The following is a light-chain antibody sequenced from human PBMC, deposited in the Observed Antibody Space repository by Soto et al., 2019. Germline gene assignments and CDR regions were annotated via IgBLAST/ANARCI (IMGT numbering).Light chain of an antibody. V-gene: IGLV2-14*01. CDR1: SSDVGGHNY. CDR2: EVT. CDR3: CSYAGSSTFV. J-gene: IGLJ3*02. Sequence: QSALTQPASVSGSPGQSITISCTGTSSDVGGHNYVSWYQQHPGTAPKLMIYEVTNRPSGVSNRFSGSKSGNTASLTISGLQAEDEADYYCCSYAGSSTFVFGGGTKLTVL.